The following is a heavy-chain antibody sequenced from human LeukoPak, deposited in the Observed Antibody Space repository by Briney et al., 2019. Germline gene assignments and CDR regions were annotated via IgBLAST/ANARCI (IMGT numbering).Heavy chain of an antibody. V-gene: IGHV3-20*04. CDR3: ARRDYQFHAFDI. J-gene: IGHJ3*02. CDR2: INWNGATT. Sequence: PGGSLRLSCVPSGFNLDEFRVMCVRQPPGKGLQWVSAINWNGATTGYAASVRGRFTISRDNSRNSLYLQMDSLRAEGTALYYSARRDYQFHAFDIWGQGTMVTVSS. CDR1: GFNLDEFR. D-gene: IGHD4/OR15-4a*01.